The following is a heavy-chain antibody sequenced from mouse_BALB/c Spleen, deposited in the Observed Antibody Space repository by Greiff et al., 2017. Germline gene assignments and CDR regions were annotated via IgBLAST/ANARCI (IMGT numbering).Heavy chain of an antibody. CDR2: IRNKANGYTT. CDR1: GFTFTDYY. CDR3: AREGRLAY. J-gene: IGHJ3*01. Sequence: EVHLVESGGGLVQPGGSLRLSCATSGFTFTDYYMSWVRQPPGKALEWLGFIRNKANGYTTEYSASVKGRFTISRDNSQSILYLQMNTLRAEDSATYYCAREGRLAYWGQGTLVTVSA. V-gene: IGHV7-3*02.